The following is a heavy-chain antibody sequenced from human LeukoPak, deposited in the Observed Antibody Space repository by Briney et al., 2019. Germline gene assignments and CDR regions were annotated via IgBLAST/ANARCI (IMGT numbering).Heavy chain of an antibody. CDR3: ARDKYSSRSYEVQGDWFDP. J-gene: IGHJ5*02. CDR2: IKQDGSEK. V-gene: IGHV3-7*01. D-gene: IGHD6-13*01. Sequence: GGSLRLSCAASGFTFSRYWMSWVRQAPGKGLEWVANIKQDGSEKYYVDSVKGRFTISRDNAKNSLYLQMNSLRAEYTAVYYCARDKYSSRSYEVQGDWFDPWGQGTLATVSS. CDR1: GFTFSRYW.